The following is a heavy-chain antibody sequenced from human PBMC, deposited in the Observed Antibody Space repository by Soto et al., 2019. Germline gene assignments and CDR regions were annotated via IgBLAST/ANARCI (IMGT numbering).Heavy chain of an antibody. Sequence: PSETLSLTCTVSGGSIRSSYWRWIRQPAGQGLEWIGRIYTSGSTNYNPSLKSRVTMSVDTSKNQFSLKLSSVTAADTAVYYWVIAPPRPSRLSHTWGHGHLVIV. CDR3: VIAPPRPSRLSHT. V-gene: IGHV4-4*07. J-gene: IGHJ4*01. D-gene: IGHD2-2*01. CDR2: IYTSGST. CDR1: GGSIRSSY.